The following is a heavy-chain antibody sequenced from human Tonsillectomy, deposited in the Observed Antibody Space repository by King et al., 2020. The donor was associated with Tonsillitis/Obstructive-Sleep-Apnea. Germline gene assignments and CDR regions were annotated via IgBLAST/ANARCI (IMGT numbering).Heavy chain of an antibody. CDR3: ARDPTPSIAAAGTDYYYGMDV. D-gene: IGHD6-13*01. J-gene: IGHJ6*02. CDR2: IYYSEST. Sequence: QLQESGPGLVKPSETLSLTCTVSGGSISSYYCNWIRQPPGKGLDWIGYIYYSESTNYNPSLKSRVTISVDTSKNQFSLRLSSVTAADTAVYYCARDPTPSIAAAGTDYYYGMDVWGQGTTVIVSS. CDR1: GGSISSYY. V-gene: IGHV4-59*01.